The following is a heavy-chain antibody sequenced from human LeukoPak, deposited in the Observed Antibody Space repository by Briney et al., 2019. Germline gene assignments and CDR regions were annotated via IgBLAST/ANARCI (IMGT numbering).Heavy chain of an antibody. V-gene: IGHV4-59*01. CDR1: GGSISSYY. CDR2: IYYSGST. D-gene: IGHD3-10*01. CDR3: AREDRAMVRGVIPPSYYYYYMDV. J-gene: IGHJ6*03. Sequence: PSETLSLTCTVSGGSISSYYWGWIRQPPGKGLEWIGYIYYSGSTNYNPSLKSRVTISVDTSKNQFSLKLSSVTAADTAVYYCAREDRAMVRGVIPPSYYYYYMDVWGKGTTVTVSS.